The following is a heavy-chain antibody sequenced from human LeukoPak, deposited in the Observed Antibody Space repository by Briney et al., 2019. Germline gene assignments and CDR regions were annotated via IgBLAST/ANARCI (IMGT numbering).Heavy chain of an antibody. CDR3: ARTLLVGATPWWFDP. J-gene: IGHJ5*02. V-gene: IGHV4-34*01. CDR2: INQSGST. Sequence: SEALSLTCAVSGGSFSGYYWSWIRQPPGQGLEWIGEINQSGSTNYNPSLKSRVTLSVDTSKNQFSLKLSSVTAADTAVYYCARTLLVGATPWWFDPWGPGTLVTVSS. CDR1: GGSFSGYY. D-gene: IGHD1-26*01.